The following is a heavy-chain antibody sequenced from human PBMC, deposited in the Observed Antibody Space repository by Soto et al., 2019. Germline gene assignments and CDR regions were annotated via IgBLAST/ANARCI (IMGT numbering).Heavy chain of an antibody. CDR1: GGPFSGYY. Sequence: SQTLSLTCAVYGGPFSGYYWGRIRQPPGKGLEWIGELNHRGSTNNNPSLKSRVTISVDTSKNQFSLKLSSVTAADTAVYYCARLGIVGARGAFDSWGQGTMVTVSS. J-gene: IGHJ3*02. V-gene: IGHV4-34*01. CDR2: LNHRGST. D-gene: IGHD1-26*01. CDR3: ARLGIVGARGAFDS.